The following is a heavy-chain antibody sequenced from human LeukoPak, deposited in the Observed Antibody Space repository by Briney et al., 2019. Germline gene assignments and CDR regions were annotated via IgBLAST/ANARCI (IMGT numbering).Heavy chain of an antibody. J-gene: IGHJ4*02. CDR3: VSFYETY. D-gene: IGHD2/OR15-2a*01. CDR2: ISDNGGET. V-gene: IGHV3-23*01. Sequence: GGSLRLSCAASGFTFTDYAMSWVRQAPEKGLEWISTISDNGGETYYADSVKGRFTISKDNAKNTVYLQMNSLRAEDTAVYYCVSFYETYWGRGTLVTVSS. CDR1: GFTFTDYA.